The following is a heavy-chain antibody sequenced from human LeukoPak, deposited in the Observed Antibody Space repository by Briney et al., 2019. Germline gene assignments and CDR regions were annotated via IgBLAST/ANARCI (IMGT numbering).Heavy chain of an antibody. CDR2: ISTTGGST. Sequence: GGSLRLSCAASGFTFSDYPMHWVRQAPGKGLEYVSTISTTGGSTYYADSVKGRFTISRDNSKNTLFLQMGSLRPEDTAFYYCARDRCLDSCPIYYFDSWGQGTLVTVSS. J-gene: IGHJ4*02. V-gene: IGHV3-64*02. CDR1: GFTFSDYP. CDR3: ARDRCLDSCPIYYFDS. D-gene: IGHD2-2*01.